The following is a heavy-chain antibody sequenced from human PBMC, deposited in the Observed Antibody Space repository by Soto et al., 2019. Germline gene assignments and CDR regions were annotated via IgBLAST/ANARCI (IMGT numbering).Heavy chain of an antibody. CDR3: ARGPLYYFDY. CDR2: ISSRSTNT. Sequence: EVQLVESGGGLVKPRGSLRLSCEDSGFTFSRYTMNWVRRAPGKGLEWVSSISSRSTNTHYADSVRGRFTISRDNAKRSLYLQMNSLRAEDTAVYYCARGPLYYFDYWGQGTLVTVSS. J-gene: IGHJ4*02. CDR1: GFTFSRYT. V-gene: IGHV3-21*02.